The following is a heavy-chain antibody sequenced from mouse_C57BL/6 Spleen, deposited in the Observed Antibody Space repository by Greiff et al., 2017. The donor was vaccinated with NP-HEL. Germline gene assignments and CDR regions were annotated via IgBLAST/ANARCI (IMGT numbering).Heavy chain of an antibody. CDR1: GYTFTDYN. D-gene: IGHD3-2*02. V-gene: IGHV1-22*01. CDR2: INPNNGGT. CDR3: ARSTAQVSFDY. J-gene: IGHJ2*01. Sequence: VQLKQSGPELVKPGASVKMSCKASGYTFTDYNMHWVKQSHGKSLEWIGYINPNNGGTSYNQKFKGKATLTVNKSSSTAYMELRSLTSEDSAVYYCARSTAQVSFDYWGQGTTLTVSS.